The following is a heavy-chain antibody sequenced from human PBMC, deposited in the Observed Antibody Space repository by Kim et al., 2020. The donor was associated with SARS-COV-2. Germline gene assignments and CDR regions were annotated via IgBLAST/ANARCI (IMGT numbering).Heavy chain of an antibody. Sequence: SSADSVKGRFTISRDNAKNTLYLQMNSLRAEDTAVYYCARVRVEWLPNDYWGQGTLVTVSS. D-gene: IGHD3-3*01. V-gene: IGHV3-74*01. CDR3: ARVRVEWLPNDY. J-gene: IGHJ4*02.